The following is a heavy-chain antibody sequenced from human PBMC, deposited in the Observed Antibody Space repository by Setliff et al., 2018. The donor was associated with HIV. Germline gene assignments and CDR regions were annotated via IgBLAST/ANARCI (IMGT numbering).Heavy chain of an antibody. V-gene: IGHV1-3*01. D-gene: IGHD3-10*01. CDR3: AREYGPYPYYFDY. J-gene: IGHJ4*02. Sequence: VASVKVSCKASGYTFTSYAMHWVRQAPGQRLEWMGWINAGNGNTKYSQKFQGRVTITRDTSASTAYMELSSLRSEDTAVYYCAREYGPYPYYFDYWGQGTLVTVSS. CDR1: GYTFTSYA. CDR2: INAGNGNT.